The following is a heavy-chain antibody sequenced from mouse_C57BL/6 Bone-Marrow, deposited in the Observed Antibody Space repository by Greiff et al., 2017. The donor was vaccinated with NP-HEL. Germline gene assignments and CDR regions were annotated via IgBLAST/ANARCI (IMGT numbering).Heavy chain of an antibody. D-gene: IGHD1-1*01. CDR1: GFTFSSYA. CDR2: ISDGGSYT. CDR3: ARDDYYGSSFYYAMDY. J-gene: IGHJ4*01. Sequence: DVQLVESGGGLVKPGGSLKLSCAASGFTFSSYAMSWVRQTPEKRLEWVATISDGGSYTYYPDNVKGRFTISSDNAKNNLYLQMSHLKSEDTAMYYCARDDYYGSSFYYAMDYWGQGTSVTVSS. V-gene: IGHV5-4*01.